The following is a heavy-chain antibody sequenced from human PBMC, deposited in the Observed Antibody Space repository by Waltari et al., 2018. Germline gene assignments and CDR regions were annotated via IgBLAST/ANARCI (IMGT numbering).Heavy chain of an antibody. CDR2: RYHSGST. CDR1: GYSISSGYY. J-gene: IGHJ4*02. Sequence: QVQLQESGPGLVKPSETLSLTCAVSGYSISSGYYWGWIRQPPGKGLAWIGSRYHSGSTHHNPALKSRVTISVDTSKNQFSLKLSSVTAADTAVYYCASSYCGGDCYSDPYYYFDYWGQGTLVTVSS. V-gene: IGHV4-38-2*01. D-gene: IGHD2-21*01. CDR3: ASSYCGGDCYSDPYYYFDY.